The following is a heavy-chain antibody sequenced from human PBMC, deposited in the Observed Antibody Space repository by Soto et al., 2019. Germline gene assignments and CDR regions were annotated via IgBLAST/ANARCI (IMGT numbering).Heavy chain of an antibody. D-gene: IGHD3-16*01. Sequence: QVHLVESGGGVVQPGTSLRLSCVGSGFTFRSYVIHWVRQAPGKGLEWVALTSYDGSGKYYGDSVRGRFTISRDNSRNTVDLQMDSLRLEDRALYYCARWGTTGGLDVWGQGTLVSVSS. J-gene: IGHJ1*01. CDR3: ARWGTTGGLDV. V-gene: IGHV3-30*19. CDR1: GFTFRSYV. CDR2: TSYDGSGK.